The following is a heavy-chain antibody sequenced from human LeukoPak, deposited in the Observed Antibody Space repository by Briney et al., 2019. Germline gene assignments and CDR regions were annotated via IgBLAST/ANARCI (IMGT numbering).Heavy chain of an antibody. CDR1: GYSFSSFG. CDR2: ISYNSGNP. D-gene: IGHD3-22*01. V-gene: IGHV1-18*01. CDR3: ARYRLSDSPINWFDP. J-gene: IGHJ5*02. Sequence: ASVKVSCKASGYSFSSFGITWVRQAPGQGLEWLGWISYNSGNPEYAQKFQGRVTLHTDTSTNTAYMELGNLMSDDTPVYYCARYRLSDSPINWFDPWGQGTLVTVSS.